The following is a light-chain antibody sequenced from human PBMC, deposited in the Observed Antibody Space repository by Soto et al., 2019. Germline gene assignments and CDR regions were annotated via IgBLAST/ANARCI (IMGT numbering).Light chain of an antibody. Sequence: EIELTQSPGTLSLSPGERATLSCRASQSVSSSYLAWYQQKPGQATRLLIYGASSRDTGIPDRFSGSGSGTDFTLTISRLEPEDFAVYYCQQYGSSPPLTFGGGTKVEIK. CDR2: GAS. CDR3: QQYGSSPPLT. CDR1: QSVSSSY. V-gene: IGKV3-20*01. J-gene: IGKJ4*01.